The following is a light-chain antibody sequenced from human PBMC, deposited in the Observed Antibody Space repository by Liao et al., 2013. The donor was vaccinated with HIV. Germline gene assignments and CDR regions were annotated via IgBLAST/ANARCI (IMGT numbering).Light chain of an antibody. V-gene: IGLV3-21*01. Sequence: SYELTQPPSVSVAPGMTARITCGGDGIGSRSVHWYQQRPGQAPALVIYHDSDRPSGIPERFSGSSSGTTVTLTISGAQVEDEADYYCYSAADNNLGVFGGGTKLTVL. CDR3: YSAADNNLGV. J-gene: IGLJ3*02. CDR2: HDS. CDR1: GIGSRS.